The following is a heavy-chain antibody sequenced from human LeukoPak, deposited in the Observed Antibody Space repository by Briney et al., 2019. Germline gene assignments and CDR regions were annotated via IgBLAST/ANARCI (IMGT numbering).Heavy chain of an antibody. J-gene: IGHJ5*02. V-gene: IGHV3-30*04. CDR3: AREPFLRGAYNWFDP. CDR2: ISYDGSNK. CDR1: GFTFSSYA. D-gene: IGHD2/OR15-2a*01. Sequence: GRSLRLSCAASGFTFSSYAMHWVRQAPGKGLEWVAVISYDGSNKYYADSVKGRFTISRDNSKNTLYLQMNSLRAEDTAVYYCAREPFLRGAYNWFDPWGQGTLVTVSS.